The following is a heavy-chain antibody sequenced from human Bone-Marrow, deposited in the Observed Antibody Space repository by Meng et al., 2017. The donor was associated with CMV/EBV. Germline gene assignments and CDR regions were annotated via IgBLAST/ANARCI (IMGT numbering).Heavy chain of an antibody. Sequence: GSLRLSCTVSGSSVSSVYYWGWIRQSPGKGLEWIGSINYSGSTSHNPSLKSRTTISVDTSKNEFSLRLTSVTAADTAVYYCARWGGRWGDTPGFDYWGQGTLVTVSS. CDR1: GSSVSSVYY. D-gene: IGHD3-16*01. V-gene: IGHV4-38-2*02. CDR2: INYSGST. J-gene: IGHJ4*02. CDR3: ARWGGRWGDTPGFDY.